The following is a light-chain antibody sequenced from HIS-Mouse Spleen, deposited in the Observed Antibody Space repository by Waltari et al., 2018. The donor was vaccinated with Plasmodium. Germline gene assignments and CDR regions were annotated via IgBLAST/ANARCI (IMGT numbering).Light chain of an antibody. J-gene: IGKJ3*01. Sequence: EIVMTQSPATLSVSPGERATLSCRARKRVSSNLAWYQQKPGQAPRLLIYGASIRATGIPARFSGSGSGTEFTLTISSLQSEDFAVYYCQQYNNWSFTFGPGTKVDIK. CDR1: KRVSSN. V-gene: IGKV3-15*01. CDR2: GAS. CDR3: QQYNNWSFT.